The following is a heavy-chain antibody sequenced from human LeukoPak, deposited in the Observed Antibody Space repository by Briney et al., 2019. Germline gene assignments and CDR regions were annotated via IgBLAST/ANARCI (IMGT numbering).Heavy chain of an antibody. D-gene: IGHD2-2*01. V-gene: IGHV3-53*01. CDR1: GFTVSSNY. CDR2: IYSGGST. CDR3: ARDPRPSIVVVPAASWYYYMDV. Sequence: GGSLRLSCAASGFTVSSNYMSWVRQAPGKGLEWVSVIYSGGSTYYADSVKGRFTISRDNAKNSLYLQMNSLRAEDTAVYYCARDPRPSIVVVPAASWYYYMDVWGKGTTVTVSS. J-gene: IGHJ6*03.